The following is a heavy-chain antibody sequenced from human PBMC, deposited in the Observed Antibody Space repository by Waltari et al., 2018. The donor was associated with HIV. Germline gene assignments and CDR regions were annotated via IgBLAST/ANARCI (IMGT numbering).Heavy chain of an antibody. V-gene: IGHV4-34*01. CDR1: GGSFSGYY. J-gene: IGHJ4*02. CDR3: ARGRGIDY. CDR2: INHSGST. Sequence: QVQLQQWGAGLLKPSETLSLTCAVYGGSFSGYYWSWIRQPPGKGLEWIGEINHSGSTTYTPSLKSRVTISVDTSKNQFSLKLSSVTAADTAVYYCARGRGIDYWGQGTLVTVSS.